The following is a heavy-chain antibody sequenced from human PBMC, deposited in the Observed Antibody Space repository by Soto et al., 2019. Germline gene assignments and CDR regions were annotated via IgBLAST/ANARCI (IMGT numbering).Heavy chain of an antibody. J-gene: IGHJ5*02. CDR2: ISAYNGNT. D-gene: IGHD6-6*01. V-gene: IGHV1-18*01. CDR1: GYTFTSYG. Sequence: GASVKVSCKASGYTFTSYGISWVRQAPGQGLEWMGWISAYNGNTNYAQKLQGRVTMTTDTSTSTAYMELRSLRSDDTAVYYCARVLSIAAPHWFDPWGQGXLVTVSS. CDR3: ARVLSIAAPHWFDP.